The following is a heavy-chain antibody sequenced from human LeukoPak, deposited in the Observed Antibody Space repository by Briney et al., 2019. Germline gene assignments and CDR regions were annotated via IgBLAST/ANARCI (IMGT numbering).Heavy chain of an antibody. CDR1: GGSISSGSYY. V-gene: IGHV4-61*02. J-gene: IGHJ5*02. CDR2: IYTSGST. CDR3: ARDRSLKSDSSLYNWFDP. D-gene: IGHD6-19*01. Sequence: SETLSLTCTVSGGSISSGSYYWSWLRQPAGTGLEGIGRIYTSGSTNYNPSLKSRVTISVDTPKTQFSLKLSSVTAADTAVYYCARDRSLKSDSSLYNWFDPWGQGTLVTVSS.